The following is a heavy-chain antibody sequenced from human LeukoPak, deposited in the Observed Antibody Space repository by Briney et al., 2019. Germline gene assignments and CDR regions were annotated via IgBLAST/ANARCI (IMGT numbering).Heavy chain of an antibody. J-gene: IGHJ4*02. CDR1: GGSISSSSYY. V-gene: IGHV4-39*07. CDR3: ARDEDIVVPQGGFDY. Sequence: PSETLSLTCTVSGGSISSSSYYWGWIRQPPGKGLEWIGSIYYSGSTYYNPSLKSRVTISVDTSKNQFSLKLSSVTAADTVVYYCARDEDIVVPQGGFDYWGQGTLVTVSS. D-gene: IGHD2-2*01. CDR2: IYYSGST.